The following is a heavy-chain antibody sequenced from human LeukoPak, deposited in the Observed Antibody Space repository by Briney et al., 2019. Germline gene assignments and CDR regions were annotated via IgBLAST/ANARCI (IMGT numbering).Heavy chain of an antibody. CDR1: GDTFTSFS. CDR2: INPIVGVT. CDR3: ARLRGAWEYYFDY. V-gene: IGHV1-69*02. D-gene: IGHD1-26*01. Sequence: SVKVSCKASGDTFTSFSFSWVRQAPGQGLQWLGRINPIVGVTSYAQNFKGRVTITGDKSMSTAYMELSSLRADDTAVYYCARLRGAWEYYFDYWGQGTLVTVSS. J-gene: IGHJ4*02.